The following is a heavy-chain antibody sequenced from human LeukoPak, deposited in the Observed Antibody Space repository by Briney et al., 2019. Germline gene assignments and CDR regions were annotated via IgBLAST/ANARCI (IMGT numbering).Heavy chain of an antibody. D-gene: IGHD2-15*01. J-gene: IGHJ5*02. V-gene: IGHV1-69*06. CDR2: IIPIFGTA. CDR1: GGTFTSYA. CDR3: ARDYGCSGGSCYTRTDLSFEP. Sequence: ASVKVSCKASGGTFTSYAISWVRQAPGKGPELIVVIIPIFGTANYAQKFQGRVTITADKSTSTAYMELSSLRSEDTAVYYCARDYGCSGGSCYTRTDLSFEPWGQGTLVSVSS.